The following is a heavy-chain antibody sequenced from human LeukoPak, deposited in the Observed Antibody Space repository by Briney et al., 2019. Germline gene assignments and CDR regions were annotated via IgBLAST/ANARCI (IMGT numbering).Heavy chain of an antibody. D-gene: IGHD3-16*01. Sequence: GESLKISCKGSGYSFTSNWITWVRHMPGKGLGWMGRIDPRDSYTNYSPSFQGHVTISADKSISPAYLQWSSLQASDTAMYYCARQGSGGPGEYYFDYWGQATLVTVSS. CDR1: GYSFTSNW. J-gene: IGHJ4*02. CDR3: ARQGSGGPGEYYFDY. V-gene: IGHV5-10-1*01. CDR2: IDPRDSYT.